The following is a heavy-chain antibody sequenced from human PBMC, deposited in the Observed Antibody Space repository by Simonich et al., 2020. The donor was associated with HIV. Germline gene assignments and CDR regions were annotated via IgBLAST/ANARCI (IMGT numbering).Heavy chain of an antibody. CDR1: GGSISSYY. J-gene: IGHJ3*02. CDR2: IYYSGSN. D-gene: IGHD1-26*01. Sequence: QVQLQESGPGLVKPSETLTLTCTVSGGSISSYYWSWIRQPPGRGLEWIGYIYYSGSNNYNPSLKSRVTISVDTAKNQFSLKLSSVTAADTAVYYCARWGLYSGSYHGAFDIWGQGTMVTVSS. CDR3: ARWGLYSGSYHGAFDI. V-gene: IGHV4-59*08.